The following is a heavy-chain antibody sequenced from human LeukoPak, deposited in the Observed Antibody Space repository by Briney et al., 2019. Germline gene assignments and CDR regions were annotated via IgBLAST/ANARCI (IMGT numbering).Heavy chain of an antibody. CDR3: ARDRGAAAGWDY. CDR1: GDSVSINSAA. J-gene: IGHJ4*02. V-gene: IGHV6-1*01. CDR2: TYYRSKWYN. D-gene: IGHD6-13*01. Sequence: SQTLSLTFAISGDSVSINSAAWNWLRQSPSRGLEWLGRTYYRSKWYNDYAVSVKSRITINPDTSKNQFSLQLNSVTPEDTAVYYCARDRGAAAGWDYWGQGTLVTVSS.